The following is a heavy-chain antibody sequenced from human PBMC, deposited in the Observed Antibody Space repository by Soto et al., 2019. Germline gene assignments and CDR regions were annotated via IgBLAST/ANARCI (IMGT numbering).Heavy chain of an antibody. J-gene: IGHJ5*02. V-gene: IGHV4-39*07. CDR1: GGSISSSSYY. CDR2: IYYSGTT. D-gene: IGHD4-4*01. Sequence: SETLSLTCTVSGGSISSSSYYWGWIRRPPGKGLEWIGNIYYSGTTNYNPSLKSRVTISVDTSKNQFSLKLSSVTAADTAVYYCARDSEAQYSNWFDPWGQGTLVTVSS. CDR3: ARDSEAQYSNWFDP.